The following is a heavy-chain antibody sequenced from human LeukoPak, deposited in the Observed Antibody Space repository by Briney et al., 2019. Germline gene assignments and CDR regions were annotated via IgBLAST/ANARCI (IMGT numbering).Heavy chain of an antibody. V-gene: IGHV1-2*02. J-gene: IGHJ5*02. CDR1: GYTFTGYY. D-gene: IGHD2-2*01. CDR3: ARVRDPSDVVVPAVGWFDP. Sequence: GASVKVSCKASGYTFTGYYMHWVRQAPGQGLEWMGWINPNSGGTNYAQKFQGRVTMTRDTSISTAYMELSRLRSDDTAVYYCARVRDPSDVVVPAVGWFDPWGQGTLVTVSS. CDR2: INPNSGGT.